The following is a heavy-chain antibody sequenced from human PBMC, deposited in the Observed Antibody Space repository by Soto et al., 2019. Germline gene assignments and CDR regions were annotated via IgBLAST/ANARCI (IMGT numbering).Heavy chain of an antibody. CDR1: GFTFSSYS. J-gene: IGHJ4*02. Sequence: GGSLRLSCAAFGFTFSSYSMNWVRQAPGKGLEWVSSISSSSSYIYYADSVKGRFTISRDNAKNSLYLQMNSLRAEDTAVYYCARDKYSSSSVDYWGQGXLVTVSS. CDR3: ARDKYSSSSVDY. V-gene: IGHV3-21*01. D-gene: IGHD6-6*01. CDR2: ISSSSSYI.